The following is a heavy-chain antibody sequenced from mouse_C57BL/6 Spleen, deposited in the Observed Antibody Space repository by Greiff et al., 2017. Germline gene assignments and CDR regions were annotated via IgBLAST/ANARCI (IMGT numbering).Heavy chain of an antibody. CDR1: GFTFSDFY. CDR2: SRNKANDYTT. CDR3: ERDDSSGYVRFAY. J-gene: IGHJ3*01. Sequence: EVKLVESGGGLVQSGRSLRLSCATSGFTFSDFYMEWVRQAPGKGLEWIAASRNKANDYTTEYSASVKGRFIVSRDTSQSILYLQMNALRAEDTAIYYGERDDSSGYVRFAYWGQGTLVTVSA. V-gene: IGHV7-1*01. D-gene: IGHD3-2*02.